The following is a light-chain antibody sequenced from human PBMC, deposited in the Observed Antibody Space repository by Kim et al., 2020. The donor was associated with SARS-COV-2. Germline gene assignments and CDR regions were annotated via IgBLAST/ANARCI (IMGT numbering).Light chain of an antibody. CDR3: AAWDDSLNGYV. CDR2: RNS. J-gene: IGLJ1*01. CDR1: SPHSETNS. V-gene: IGLV1-44*01. Sequence: GHRLTILLSGRSPHSETNSGNWHHRLPGTAPKPLIYRNSQRPSGVPDRFSGSKSDSSASLAISGLQSEDEADYYCAAWDDSLNGYVFATGTKVTVL.